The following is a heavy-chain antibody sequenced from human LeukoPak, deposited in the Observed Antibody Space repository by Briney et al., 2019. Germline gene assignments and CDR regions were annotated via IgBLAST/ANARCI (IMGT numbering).Heavy chain of an antibody. V-gene: IGHV1-18*01. CDR2: ISAYNGNT. Sequence: ASVKVSCKASGYTFTSYGISWVRQAPGQGLEWMGWISAYNGNTNYAQKLQGRVTMTRNTSISTAYMELSSLRSEDTAVYYCARKGRVCCTGNWFDPWGQGTLVTVSS. J-gene: IGHJ5*02. CDR3: ARKGRVCCTGNWFDP. CDR1: GYTFTSYG. D-gene: IGHD2-8*01.